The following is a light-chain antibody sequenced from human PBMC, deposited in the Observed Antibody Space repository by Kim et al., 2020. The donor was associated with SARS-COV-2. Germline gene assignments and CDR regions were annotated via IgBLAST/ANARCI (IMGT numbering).Light chain of an antibody. J-gene: IGLJ3*02. V-gene: IGLV6-57*01. Sequence: NFMLTQPHSVSGSPGKTVTISCTRSNGNIASNYVQWYRQRPGSSPTILIYEDDDRASGVPDRFSGSLDTSSNSASLTISGLKTEDEAHYYCQSYDATDVVFGGGTQLTVL. CDR2: EDD. CDR1: NGNIASNY. CDR3: QSYDATDVV.